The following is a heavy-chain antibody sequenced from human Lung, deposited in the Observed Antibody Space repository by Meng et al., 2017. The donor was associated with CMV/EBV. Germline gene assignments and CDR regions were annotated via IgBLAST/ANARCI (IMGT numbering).Heavy chain of an antibody. Sequence: SXTVSGGSISSSSYYWGWIRQPPGKGLEWIGSIYYSGSTYYNPSLKSRVTISVDTSKNQFSLKLSSVTAADTAVYYCARPDDSSGWYMPFDYWGQGXLVTVSS. V-gene: IGHV4-39*01. J-gene: IGHJ4*02. CDR1: GGSISSSSYY. CDR2: IYYSGST. D-gene: IGHD6-19*01. CDR3: ARPDDSSGWYMPFDY.